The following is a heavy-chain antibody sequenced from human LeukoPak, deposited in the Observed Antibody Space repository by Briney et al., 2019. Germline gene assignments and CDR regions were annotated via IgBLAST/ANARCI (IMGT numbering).Heavy chain of an antibody. CDR2: INPNSGGT. J-gene: IGHJ4*02. Sequence: GASVKVSCKASGYTFTDYYMHWVRQAPGQGLEWMGWINPNSGGTNYAQKFQGRVTMTRDTSISTAYMELSRLRSDDTAVYYCARDHRLDEGYFDYWGQGTLVTVSS. V-gene: IGHV1-2*02. CDR1: GYTFTDYY. D-gene: IGHD6-19*01. CDR3: ARDHRLDEGYFDY.